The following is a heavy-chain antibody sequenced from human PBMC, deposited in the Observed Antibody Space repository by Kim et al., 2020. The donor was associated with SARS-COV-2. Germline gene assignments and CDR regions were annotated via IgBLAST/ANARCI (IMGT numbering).Heavy chain of an antibody. CDR2: IYTSGST. CDR1: GGSISSGSYY. CDR3: ARDRPGLYSSAGESYFDY. V-gene: IGHV4-61*02. Sequence: SETLSLTCTVSGGSISSGSYYWSWIRQPAGKGLEWIGRIYTSGSTNYNPSLKSRVTISVDTSKNQFSLKLSSVTAADTAVYYCARDRPGLYSSAGESYFDYWGQGTLVTVSS. J-gene: IGHJ4*02. D-gene: IGHD6-19*01.